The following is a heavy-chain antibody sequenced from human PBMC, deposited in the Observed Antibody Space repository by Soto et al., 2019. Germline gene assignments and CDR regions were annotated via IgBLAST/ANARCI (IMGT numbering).Heavy chain of an antibody. CDR3: ARDHHSYDILTGPPFDY. V-gene: IGHV3-33*01. D-gene: IGHD3-9*01. CDR2: IWYDGSNK. Sequence: GGSLRLSCAASGFTFSSYGMHWVRQAPGKGLEWVAVIWYDGSNKYYADSVKGRFTISRDNSKNTLYLQMNSLRAEDTAVYYCARDHHSYDILTGPPFDYWGQGTLVTVSS. CDR1: GFTFSSYG. J-gene: IGHJ4*02.